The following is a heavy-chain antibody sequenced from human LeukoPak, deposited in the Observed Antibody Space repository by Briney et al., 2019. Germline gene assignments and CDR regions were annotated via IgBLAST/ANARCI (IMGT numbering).Heavy chain of an antibody. CDR1: GGSISSYY. D-gene: IGHD3-3*01. CDR3: ARRAPSHDSWSGYRIDY. J-gene: IGHJ4*02. V-gene: IGHV4-59*08. CDR2: IYYSGST. Sequence: SETLSLTCTVSGGSISSYYWSWIRQPPGKGLEWIGYIYYSGSTNYNPSLKSRVTISVDTSKNQFSLKLSSVTAADTAVYYCARRAPSHDSWSGYRIDYWGQGTLVTVSS.